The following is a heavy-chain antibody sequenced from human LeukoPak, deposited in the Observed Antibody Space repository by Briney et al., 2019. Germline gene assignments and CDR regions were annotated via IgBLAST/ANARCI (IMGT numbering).Heavy chain of an antibody. Sequence: SETLSLTCTVSGGSISSYYWSWIRQPPGEGLEWIGYIYYSGTTNYNPSLKSRVTISVDTSKNQFSLKLSSVTTADTAVYYCARGVYIAAAQYGYWGQGTLVTVSS. CDR1: GGSISSYY. CDR2: IYYSGTT. D-gene: IGHD6-13*01. J-gene: IGHJ4*02. CDR3: ARGVYIAAAQYGY. V-gene: IGHV4-59*01.